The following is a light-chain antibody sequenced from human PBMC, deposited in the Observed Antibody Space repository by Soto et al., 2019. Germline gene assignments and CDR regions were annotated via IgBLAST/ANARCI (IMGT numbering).Light chain of an antibody. CDR1: SSDVGGYNY. Sequence: QSVLTQPASVSGSPGQSMTISCTGTSSDVGGYNYVSWYQQHPGKAPKLMIYDVRNRPSGVSNRFSGSKSVNTASLTISGLPAEDEADYYCSSYTTISTYVYRTGTKVT. J-gene: IGLJ1*01. V-gene: IGLV2-14*01. CDR2: DVR. CDR3: SSYTTISTYV.